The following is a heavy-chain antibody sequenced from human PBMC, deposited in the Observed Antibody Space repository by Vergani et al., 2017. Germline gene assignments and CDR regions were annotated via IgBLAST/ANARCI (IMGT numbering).Heavy chain of an antibody. D-gene: IGHD2-2*01. Sequence: EVQLVESGGGLVKPGRSLRLSCTASGFTFGDYAMSWFRQAPGKGLEWVGFIRSKAYGGTTEYAASVKGRFTISRDNSKNTLYLQMNSLRAEDTAVYYCAKDLTWINCSSTSCYAGGYYYYYYGMDVWGQGTTVTVSS. J-gene: IGHJ6*02. CDR3: AKDLTWINCSSTSCYAGGYYYYYYGMDV. CDR1: GFTFGDYA. CDR2: IRSKAYGGTT. V-gene: IGHV3-49*05.